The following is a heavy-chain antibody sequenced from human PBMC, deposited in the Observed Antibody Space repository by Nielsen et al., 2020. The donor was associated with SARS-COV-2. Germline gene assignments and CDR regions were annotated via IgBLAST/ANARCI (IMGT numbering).Heavy chain of an antibody. CDR3: ARETPAHSHYMDV. D-gene: IGHD4-23*01. CDR1: GFTFSSYW. V-gene: IGHV3-74*01. Sequence: GESLKISCAASGFTFSSYWMHWVRQAPGKGLVWVSRINTDGSSTSYADSVKGRFTISRDNAKNTLYLQMNSLRAEDTAVYYCARETPAHSHYMDVWGKETTVTVSS. CDR2: INTDGSST. J-gene: IGHJ6*03.